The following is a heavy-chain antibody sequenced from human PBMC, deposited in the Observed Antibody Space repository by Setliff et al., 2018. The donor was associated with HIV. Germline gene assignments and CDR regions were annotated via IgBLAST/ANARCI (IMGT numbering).Heavy chain of an antibody. CDR3: VRLADAFDI. J-gene: IGHJ3*02. D-gene: IGHD6-19*01. V-gene: IGHV4-34*01. Sequence: SETLSLTCGVHGGSFSGYYWSWIRQPPGKGLEWIGSIYYSGSTYYNPSLKSRVTISVDTFKNQFSLKLSSVTAADTAVYYCVRLADAFDIWGQGTMVTVSS. CDR1: GGSFSGYY. CDR2: IYYSGST.